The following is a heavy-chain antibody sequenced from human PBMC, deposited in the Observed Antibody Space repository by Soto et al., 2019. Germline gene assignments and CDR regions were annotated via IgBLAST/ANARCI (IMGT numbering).Heavy chain of an antibody. CDR1: GYTFTSYG. D-gene: IGHD6-19*01. J-gene: IGHJ4*02. Sequence: QVPLVQSGAEVKKPGASVKVSCKASGYTFTSYGISWVRQAPGQGLEWMGWISDYNGDTKYAQKVQGRVTMTADTSTRSVYMSLRGLRADDTAVYYCARVWYSNGWFEPQFDYWGQGTLVTVSS. CDR2: ISDYNGDT. V-gene: IGHV1-18*01. CDR3: ARVWYSNGWFEPQFDY.